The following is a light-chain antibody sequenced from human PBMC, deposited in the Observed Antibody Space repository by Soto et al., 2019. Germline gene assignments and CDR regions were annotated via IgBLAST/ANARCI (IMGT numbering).Light chain of an antibody. CDR3: QKYDNDPLT. Sequence: DIQMTQAPSSLSASVGDRFTITGRARQDISTYLAWYQHKPGKVPKLLISAAYTLQSGVPPRFSGSGSGTDFTLTISSLQPEEVATYYCQKYDNDPLTFGGGTKVEIK. V-gene: IGKV1-27*01. CDR2: AAY. CDR1: QDISTY. J-gene: IGKJ4*01.